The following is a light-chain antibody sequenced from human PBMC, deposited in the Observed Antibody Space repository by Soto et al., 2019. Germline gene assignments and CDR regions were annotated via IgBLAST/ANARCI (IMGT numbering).Light chain of an antibody. V-gene: IGKV3-15*01. Sequence: EIMMTQSPATLSVSPGERATLSCRASQSVSSNIVWYQQKPGQAPRLLIYGASTRAAGIPARFSGSGSGTEFTLTICRLQSEDFAVYYCQQYSKWPSTFRPGTRVDI. CDR3: QQYSKWPST. CDR2: GAS. CDR1: QSVSSN. J-gene: IGKJ3*01.